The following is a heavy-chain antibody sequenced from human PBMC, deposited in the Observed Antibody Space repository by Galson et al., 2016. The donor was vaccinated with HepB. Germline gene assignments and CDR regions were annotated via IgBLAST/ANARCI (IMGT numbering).Heavy chain of an antibody. CDR2: ITWDGGST. V-gene: IGHV3-43*01. Sequence: SLRLSCAASGFSFDDYTMHWVRQAPGKGLEWVSLITWDGGSTFYGDSVRGRFTISRDNSKNSLYLQMNSVIIEDTALYYCAKEGKLNEDDDTRYFDYWGQGTLVTVSS. CDR3: AKEGKLNEDDDTRYFDY. J-gene: IGHJ4*02. D-gene: IGHD3-3*01. CDR1: GFSFDDYT.